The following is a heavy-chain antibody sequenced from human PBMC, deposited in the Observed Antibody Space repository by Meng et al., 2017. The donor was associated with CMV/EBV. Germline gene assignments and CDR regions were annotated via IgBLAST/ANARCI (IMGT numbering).Heavy chain of an antibody. Sequence: GGSLRLSCAASGFTFSSYWMHWVRQAPGKGLVWVSRINSDGSSTSYADSVKGRFTISRDNAKNTLYLQMNSLRAEDTAVYYCAKVSPLINSYYFDYWGQGTLVTVSS. V-gene: IGHV3-74*01. CDR1: GFTFSSYW. D-gene: IGHD4-23*01. CDR2: INSDGSST. CDR3: AKVSPLINSYYFDY. J-gene: IGHJ4*02.